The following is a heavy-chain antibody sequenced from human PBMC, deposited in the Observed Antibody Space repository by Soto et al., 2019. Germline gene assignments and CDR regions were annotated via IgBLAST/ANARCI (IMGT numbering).Heavy chain of an antibody. V-gene: IGHV3-33*01. CDR1: GFTFSSYG. D-gene: IGHD6-13*01. J-gene: IGHJ6*02. Sequence: QVQLVESGGGVVQPGRSLRLSCAASGFTFSSYGMHWVRQAPGKGLEWVAVIWYDESHKYYADSVKGRFTISRDNSKNTLYLQMNSLRAEDTAVYCWARDIRAAAPSGYCYGMDVWGQGTTITVSS. CDR2: IWYDESHK. CDR3: ARDIRAAAPSGYCYGMDV.